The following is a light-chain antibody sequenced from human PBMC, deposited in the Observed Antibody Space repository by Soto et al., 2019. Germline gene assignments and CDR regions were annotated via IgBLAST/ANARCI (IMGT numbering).Light chain of an antibody. J-gene: IGKJ4*01. CDR3: QQYGSSRALT. Sequence: EIVLTQSPGTLSLSPGERATHSCRASQSVSSSYLAWYQQKPGQAPRLLIYGASSRATGIPDRFSGSGSGTDFTLTISRLEPEDFAVYYCQQYGSSRALTFGGGTNVDIK. CDR2: GAS. V-gene: IGKV3-20*01. CDR1: QSVSSSY.